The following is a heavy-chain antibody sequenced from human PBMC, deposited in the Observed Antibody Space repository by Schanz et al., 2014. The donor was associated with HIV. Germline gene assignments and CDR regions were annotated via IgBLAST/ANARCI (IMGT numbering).Heavy chain of an antibody. V-gene: IGHV3-30*18. CDR1: GFNFNSYG. CDR2: TSYDGTKK. Sequence: VQLLESGGGVVQPGRSLRLSCVASGFNFNSYGMHWVRQAPGKGLEWVAVTSYDGTKKHYADSVKGRFTISRDNSKNTLNLRVNSLRAEDTAVYYCAKASFLVATGKWDYYYMDVWGQGTTVTVSS. J-gene: IGHJ6*02. CDR3: AKASFLVATGKWDYYYMDV. D-gene: IGHD5-12*01.